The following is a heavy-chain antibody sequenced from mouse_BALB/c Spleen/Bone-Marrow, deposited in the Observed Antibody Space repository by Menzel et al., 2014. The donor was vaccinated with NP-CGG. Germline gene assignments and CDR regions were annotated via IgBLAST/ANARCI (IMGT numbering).Heavy chain of an antibody. J-gene: IGHJ4*01. CDR3: ARWEYYAMDY. V-gene: IGHV14-3*02. Sequence: VQLQQSGAELVKPGASVKLSCTASGFNIKDTYMHWVKQRPEQGLEWIGRIDPANGDTKYDPKFQGKATITADTSSNTAYLQLSSLTSEGTAVYYCARWEYYAMDYWGQGTPVTVSS. CDR1: GFNIKDTY. CDR2: IDPANGDT. D-gene: IGHD4-1*01.